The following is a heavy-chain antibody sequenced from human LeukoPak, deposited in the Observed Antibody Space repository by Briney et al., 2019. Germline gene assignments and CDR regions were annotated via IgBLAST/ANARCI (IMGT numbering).Heavy chain of an antibody. CDR1: GFTFSNYA. V-gene: IGHV3-30-3*01. J-gene: IGHJ4*02. CDR3: AKDISGSYSVDY. CDR2: ISYDGNKK. Sequence: GGSLRLSRAASGFTFSNYAMHWARQAPGKGLDWVAFISYDGNKKYYADSVKGRFTLSRDNSKNTLYLQMNSLRAEDTAVYFCAKDISGSYSVDYWGQGTLVTVSS. D-gene: IGHD1-26*01.